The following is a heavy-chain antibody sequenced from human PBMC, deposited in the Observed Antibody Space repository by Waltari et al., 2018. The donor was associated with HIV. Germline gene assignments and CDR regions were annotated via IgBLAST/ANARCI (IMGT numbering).Heavy chain of an antibody. Sequence: EVQPVASGGGLVQPGGSLRLSFTAYALTLGDYARSWFRQAPGQGMEWVGFIRSKAYGGTTEYAASVKGRCTISRDDSKSIAYLQMNSLKTEDTAVYYCTRDGLYYDFWSGYPGYWGQGTLVTVSS. D-gene: IGHD3-3*01. V-gene: IGHV3-49*03. J-gene: IGHJ4*02. CDR1: ALTLGDYA. CDR2: IRSKAYGGTT. CDR3: TRDGLYYDFWSGYPGY.